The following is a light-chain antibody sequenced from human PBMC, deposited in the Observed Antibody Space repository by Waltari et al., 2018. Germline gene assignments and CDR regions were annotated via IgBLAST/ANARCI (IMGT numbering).Light chain of an antibody. J-gene: IGKJ1*01. CDR3: QQYNGYWT. V-gene: IGKV1-5*03. CDR1: QSISSW. CDR2: KAS. Sequence: DVEMTKSATALSASVGYRVTITCRASQSISSWLAWYQQKPGTAPKLLIYKASTLESGVPSRFSGSGSGTEFTLTINSLQPDDFATYYCQQYNGYWTFGQGTKVEIK.